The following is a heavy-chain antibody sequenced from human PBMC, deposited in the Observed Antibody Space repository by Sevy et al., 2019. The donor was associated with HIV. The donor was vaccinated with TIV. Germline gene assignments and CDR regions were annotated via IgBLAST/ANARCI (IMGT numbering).Heavy chain of an antibody. Sequence: GGSLRLSCVASEFTVSSNYMSWVRQAPGKGLEWVSVIFSDGSTYYADSVKGRFTISRDNSKNTLYLQMDSLRAEDTAVYYCVRNGPAYYWGQGTPVTVSS. J-gene: IGHJ4*02. CDR3: VRNGPAYY. V-gene: IGHV3-53*01. D-gene: IGHD2-8*01. CDR2: IFSDGST. CDR1: EFTVSSNY.